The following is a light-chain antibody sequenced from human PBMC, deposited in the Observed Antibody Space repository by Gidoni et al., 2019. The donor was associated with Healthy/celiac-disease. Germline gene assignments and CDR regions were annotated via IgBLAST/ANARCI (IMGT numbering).Light chain of an antibody. J-gene: IGLJ2*01. V-gene: IGLV3-25*03. CDR3: QSADSSGTYVV. CDR2: KDS. Sequence: SSQLTHPPSGPASPGQTARITCSGDALPKQYAYWYQQKPGQAPVLVIYKDSERPSGIPERFSGSSSGTTVTLTISGVQAEDEADYYCQSADSSGTYVVFGGGTKLTVL. CDR1: ALPKQY.